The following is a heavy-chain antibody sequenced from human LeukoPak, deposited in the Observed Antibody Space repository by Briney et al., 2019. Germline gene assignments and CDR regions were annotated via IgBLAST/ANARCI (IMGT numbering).Heavy chain of an antibody. D-gene: IGHD3-3*01. J-gene: IGHJ5*02. Sequence: SETLSLTCTASGCTISSSNYYWGWIRQPPGKGLEWIGSIYYSGSTYYHPSLKSRVTIFLGTSKNQFSLNLSSVTAADTAVYYCARHDFWSDYSQITWFDPWGQGTLVTVSS. CDR1: GCTISSSNYY. CDR2: IYYSGST. CDR3: ARHDFWSDYSQITWFDP. V-gene: IGHV4-39*01.